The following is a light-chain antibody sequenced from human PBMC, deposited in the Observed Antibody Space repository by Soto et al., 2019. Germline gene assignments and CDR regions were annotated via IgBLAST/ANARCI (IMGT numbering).Light chain of an antibody. CDR3: SSYTSTDTLYV. V-gene: IGLV2-14*01. CDR2: EVS. Sequence: LTQPASVSGSPGQSITISSAETSSDVGPYNYVSWYQLHPGKAPKLMIFEVSNRPSGVSNRFSGSKSGNTASLTISGLQAEDEADYYCSSYTSTDTLYVFGTGTKVT. CDR1: SSDVGPYNY. J-gene: IGLJ1*01.